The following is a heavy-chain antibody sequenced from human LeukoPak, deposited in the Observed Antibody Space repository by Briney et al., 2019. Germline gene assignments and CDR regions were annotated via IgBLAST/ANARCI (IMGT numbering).Heavy chain of an antibody. V-gene: IGHV4-59*12. CDR1: GGSISSNY. J-gene: IGHJ4*02. CDR2: IYYSGST. CDR3: AHLDHYDLHFDY. D-gene: IGHD3-22*01. Sequence: SETLSLTCTVSGGSISSNYWSWIRQPPGKGLEWIGYIYYSGSTNYNPSLKSRVTISVDTSKNQFSLKLSSVTAADTAVYYCAHLDHYDLHFDYWGRGTLVTVSS.